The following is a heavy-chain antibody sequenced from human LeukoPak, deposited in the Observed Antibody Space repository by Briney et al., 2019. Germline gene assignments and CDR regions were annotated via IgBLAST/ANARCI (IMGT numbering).Heavy chain of an antibody. CDR1: GGSISSYY. CDR3: ARTRGYSYFDY. J-gene: IGHJ4*02. V-gene: IGHV4-59*01. Sequence: PSETLSLTCTVSGGSISSYYWSWIRQPPGKGLEWIGYIYYSGSTNYNPSLKSRVTISVDTSKNQFSLKLSSVTAADTAVYYCARTRGYSYFDYWGQGTLVTVSS. CDR2: IYYSGST. D-gene: IGHD5-18*01.